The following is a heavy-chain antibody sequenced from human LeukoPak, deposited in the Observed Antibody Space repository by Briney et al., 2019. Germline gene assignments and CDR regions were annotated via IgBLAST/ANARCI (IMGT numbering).Heavy chain of an antibody. J-gene: IGHJ6*03. CDR3: ARGRGDYVLSLVNYYYMDV. CDR2: INHSGST. Sequence: SETLSLTCAVYGGSFSGYYWSWIRQPPGKGLEWIGGINHSGSTNYNPSLKSRVTISVDTSKNQFSLKLSSVTAADTAVYYCARGRGDYVLSLVNYYYMDVWGKGTAVTVSS. V-gene: IGHV4-34*01. CDR1: GGSFSGYY. D-gene: IGHD4-17*01.